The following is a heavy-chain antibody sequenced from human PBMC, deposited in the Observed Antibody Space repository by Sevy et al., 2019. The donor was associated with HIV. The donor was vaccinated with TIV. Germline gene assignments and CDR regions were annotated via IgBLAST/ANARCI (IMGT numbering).Heavy chain of an antibody. J-gene: IGHJ6*03. CDR3: WKGGGGHYDPDEIGYYFYYYNMDV. V-gene: IGHV3-23*01. Sequence: GGSLRLSCAVSGFSFDSYGMTWVRQAPGKGLEWVSGISGSGTRTYYADSVKGRFSISRDNSKNRLYLQMNRLRSEDKAIYYCWKGGGGHYDPDEIGYYFYYYNMDVWGKGTTVTVSS. D-gene: IGHD3-22*01. CDR2: ISGSGTRT. CDR1: GFSFDSYG.